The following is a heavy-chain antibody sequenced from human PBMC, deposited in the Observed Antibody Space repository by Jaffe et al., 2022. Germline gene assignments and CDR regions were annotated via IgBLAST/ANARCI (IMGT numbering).Heavy chain of an antibody. CDR3: ARDSVTMVRGVIITPFDY. CDR2: ISSSGSTI. Sequence: EVQLVESGGGLVQPGGSLRLSCAASGFTFSSYEMNWVRQAPGKGLEWVSYISSSGSTIYYADSVKGRFTISRDNAKNSLYLQMNSLRAEDTAVYYCARDSVTMVRGVIITPFDYWGQGTLVTVSS. CDR1: GFTFSSYE. J-gene: IGHJ4*02. V-gene: IGHV3-48*03. D-gene: IGHD3-10*01.